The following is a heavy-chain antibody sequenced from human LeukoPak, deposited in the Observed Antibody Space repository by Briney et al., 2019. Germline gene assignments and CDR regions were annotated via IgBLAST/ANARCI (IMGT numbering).Heavy chain of an antibody. D-gene: IGHD6-13*01. CDR3: ARGGHSSSSYPFDP. J-gene: IGHJ5*02. CDR2: IYYSGST. Sequence: TPSETLSLTCTVSGVSISSYYWSWIRQPPGKGLEWVGYIYYSGSTNYNPSLKSRVTISVDTSKNQFSLKLSSVTAADTAVYYCARGGHSSSSYPFDPWGQGTLVTVSS. CDR1: GVSISSYY. V-gene: IGHV4-59*01.